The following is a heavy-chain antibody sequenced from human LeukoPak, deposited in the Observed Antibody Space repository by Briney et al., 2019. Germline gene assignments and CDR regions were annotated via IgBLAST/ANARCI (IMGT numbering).Heavy chain of an antibody. J-gene: IGHJ4*02. V-gene: IGHV4-4*07. D-gene: IGHD1-26*01. CDR1: GGSMSSYY. Sequence: SETLSLTCTVSGGSMSSYYWSWIRQPAGKGLEWIGRIYTSGSTNYNASLKSRVSMSVDTSKNQFSLKLGSVTAADTAVFYCARENSGSYREFDYWGQGTLVTVSS. CDR3: ARENSGSYREFDY. CDR2: IYTSGST.